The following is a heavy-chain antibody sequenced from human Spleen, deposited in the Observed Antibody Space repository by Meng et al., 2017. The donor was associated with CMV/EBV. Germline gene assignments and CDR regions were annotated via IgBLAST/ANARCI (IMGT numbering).Heavy chain of an antibody. CDR2: INPNSGVT. CDR1: VYTFTGYQ. J-gene: IGHJ4*02. CDR3: ARWSYDILTSYSSYYFAY. D-gene: IGHD3-9*01. Sequence: QLRQSGAECNQPGASVKVSCKAPVYTFTGYQTHSVRQSPGQGLECTEWINPNSGVTNYAQELQSRFTMSTDTFISTAYIELSRLRSDDTAAYYCARWSYDILTSYSSYYFAYWAQGTLVTVSS. V-gene: IGHV1-2*02.